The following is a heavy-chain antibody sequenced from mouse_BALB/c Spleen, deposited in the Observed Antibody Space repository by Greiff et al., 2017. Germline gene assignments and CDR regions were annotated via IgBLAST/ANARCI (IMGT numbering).Heavy chain of an antibody. CDR3: ARRAYDDYDMFAY. CDR1: GYAFSSYW. J-gene: IGHJ3*01. CDR2: IYPGDGDT. V-gene: IGHV1-80*01. Sequence: VQLQQSGAELVRPGSSVKISCKASGYAFSSYWMNWVKQRPGQGLEWIGQIYPGDGDTNYNGKFKGKATLTADKSSSTAYMQLSSLTSEDSAVYFCARRAYDDYDMFAYWGQGTLVTVSA. D-gene: IGHD2-4*01.